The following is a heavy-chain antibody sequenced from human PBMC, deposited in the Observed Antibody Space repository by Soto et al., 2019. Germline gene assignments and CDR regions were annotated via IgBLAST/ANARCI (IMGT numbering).Heavy chain of an antibody. D-gene: IGHD3-16*01. Sequence: GGSLRLSCAASGFTFSRYALHWVRQAPGKGLEWVAVKSYDGNNKYYAFSVKGRFTISRDNSKNTLYLQMNSLRPEDTAVYYCARDDSDDYVWGTYKGIDSWGQGNLVTVSS. CDR2: KSYDGNNK. CDR3: ARDDSDDYVWGTYKGIDS. CDR1: GFTFSRYA. J-gene: IGHJ4*02. V-gene: IGHV3-30-3*01.